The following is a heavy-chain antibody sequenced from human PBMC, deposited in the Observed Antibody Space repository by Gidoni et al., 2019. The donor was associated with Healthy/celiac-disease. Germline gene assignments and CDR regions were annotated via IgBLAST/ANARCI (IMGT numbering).Heavy chain of an antibody. J-gene: IGHJ6*03. V-gene: IGHV3-15*01. D-gene: IGHD2-2*01. CDR3: TTEYQLLDYYYYYMDV. Sequence: EVQLVESGGGLVKPGGSLRLSCAASGFTFSNAWMSWVRQAPGKGLEWVGRIKSKTDGGTTDYAAPVKGRFTISRDDSKNTLYLQMNSLKTEDTAVYYCTTEYQLLDYYYYYMDVWGKGTTVTVSS. CDR1: GFTFSNAW. CDR2: IKSKTDGGTT.